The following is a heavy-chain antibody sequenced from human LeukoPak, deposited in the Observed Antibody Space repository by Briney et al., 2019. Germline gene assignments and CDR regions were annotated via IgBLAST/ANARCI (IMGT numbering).Heavy chain of an antibody. V-gene: IGHV3-23*01. D-gene: IGHD5-18*01. CDR2: ISGSGGGT. CDR1: GFTFSSYG. CDR3: ARVGYTSMGKGSLDY. J-gene: IGHJ4*02. Sequence: RPGGSLRLSCAASGFTFSSYGMSWVRQAPGKGLEWVSAISGSGGGTYYADSVKGRFTISRDNSKNTLYLQMNSLSAEDTAVYYCARVGYTSMGKGSLDYWGQGTLVTVSS.